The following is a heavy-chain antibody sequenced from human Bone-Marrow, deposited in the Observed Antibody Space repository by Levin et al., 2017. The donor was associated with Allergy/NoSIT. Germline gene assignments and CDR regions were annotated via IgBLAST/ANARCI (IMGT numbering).Heavy chain of an antibody. J-gene: IGHJ6*02. CDR2: VSAYSGNT. V-gene: IGHV1-18*01. CDR1: GYTFTTYG. Sequence: VASVKVSCKASGYTFTTYGLTWVRQAPGQGLGWMGWVSAYSGNTNYALNLQDRVTMTTDTATNTAYMELTSLRSDDTAIYYCARGHFPYYYYGMDVWGQGTTVVVSS. CDR3: ARGHFPYYYYGMDV.